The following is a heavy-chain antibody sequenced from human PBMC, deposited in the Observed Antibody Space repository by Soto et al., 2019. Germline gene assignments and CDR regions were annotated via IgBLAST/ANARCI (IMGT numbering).Heavy chain of an antibody. J-gene: IGHJ6*02. CDR1: GYTFTTYW. CDR2: IYPGDSDT. V-gene: IGHV5-51*01. D-gene: IGHD5-18*01. CDR3: ARSLGSSYKGYYYYGLDV. Sequence: GESLKISCKGSGYTFTTYWIGWVRQMPGKGLEWMGIIYPGDSDTRYSPSFQGQVTISADKSISTAYLQWSSLKASDTAMYYCARSLGSSYKGYYYYGLDVWGQATTVTVSS.